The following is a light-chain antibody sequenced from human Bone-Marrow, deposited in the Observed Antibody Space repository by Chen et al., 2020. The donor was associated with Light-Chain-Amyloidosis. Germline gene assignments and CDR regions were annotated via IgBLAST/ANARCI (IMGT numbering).Light chain of an antibody. CDR2: GDT. V-gene: IGLV1-40*01. CDR1: SSNIGAGYD. Sequence: QSVLTQSPSVSGAPGQRVIISCSGSSSNIGAGYDVHWYQQIPGTAPNLLISGDTNRPSGVPDRFSGFKSGTSAYLAIAGLQAEDEAHYFCQSSDSSLSGVVFGGGAKLTVL. CDR3: QSSDSSLSGVV. J-gene: IGLJ2*01.